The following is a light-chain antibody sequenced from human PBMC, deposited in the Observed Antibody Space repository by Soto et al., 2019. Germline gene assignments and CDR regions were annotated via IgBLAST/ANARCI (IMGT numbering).Light chain of an antibody. CDR3: SAYAGSNNFV. J-gene: IGLJ1*01. CDR2: EVS. CDR1: SSDVGSYDH. V-gene: IGLV2-14*01. Sequence: QSVLTQPASVSGSPGQSITISCSGTSSDVGSYDHVAWYQQFPGKTPKLMIYEVSNRPSGVSSRFSGSKSGNTASLTVSGLQTEDEADYYCSAYAGSNNFVFGSGTRSPS.